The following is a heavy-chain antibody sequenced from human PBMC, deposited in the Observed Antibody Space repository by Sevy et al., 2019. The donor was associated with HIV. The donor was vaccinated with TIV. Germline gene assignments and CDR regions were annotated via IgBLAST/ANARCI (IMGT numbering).Heavy chain of an antibody. CDR1: GFTFSSYE. CDR3: ARDPSYIYGQPTTDFDY. V-gene: IGHV3-48*03. J-gene: IGHJ4*02. CDR2: ISNIGNTI. D-gene: IGHD5-18*01. Sequence: GGSLRLSCAASGFTFSSYEMNWVRQAPGKGLEWVASISNIGNTIYYADSVKGRFTISRDNAKNSLYLQMNSLRAEDTAVYYCARDPSYIYGQPTTDFDYWGQGTLVTVSS.